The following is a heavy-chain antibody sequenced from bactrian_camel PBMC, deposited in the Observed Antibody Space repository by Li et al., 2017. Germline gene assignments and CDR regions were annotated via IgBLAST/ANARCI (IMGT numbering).Heavy chain of an antibody. CDR2: LVTGGRST. CDR1: ERTYRRYC. CDR3: ASARAPACLSMTISRYQD. D-gene: IGHD3*01. J-gene: IGHJ4*01. Sequence: HVQLVESGGDSVQAGGSLMLSCTASERTYRRYCMGWFRQSPEKGREGVAALVTGGRSTHYIDAVKGRFTISRSSAESTVYLQMNNLTPEDTAMYYCASARAPACLSMTISRYQDWGQGTQVTVS. V-gene: IGHV3S1*01.